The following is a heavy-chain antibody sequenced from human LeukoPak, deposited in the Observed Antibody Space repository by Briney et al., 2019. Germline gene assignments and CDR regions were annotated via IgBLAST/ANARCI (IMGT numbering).Heavy chain of an antibody. Sequence: GGSLRLSCAASGFTFSDYYMSWIRQAPGKGLEWVSYISSSGSTIYYADSVKGRFTISRDNAKNSLYLQMNSLRAEDTAVYYCASAYDFWSGPTDYWGKGTLVTVSS. CDR2: ISSSGSTI. CDR3: ASAYDFWSGPTDY. D-gene: IGHD3-3*01. J-gene: IGHJ4*02. CDR1: GFTFSDYY. V-gene: IGHV3-11*04.